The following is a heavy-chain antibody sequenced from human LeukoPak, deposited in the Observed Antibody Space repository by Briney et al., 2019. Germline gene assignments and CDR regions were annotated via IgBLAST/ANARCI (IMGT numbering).Heavy chain of an antibody. CDR3: ARGDLSYGDAFDI. CDR1: GGTFNSYA. CDR2: IIPILGIA. V-gene: IGHV1-69*04. Sequence: SVKVSCKASGGTFNSYAISWVRQAPGQGLEWMGRIIPILGIANYAQKFQGRVTITADKSTSTAYMELSSLRSEDTAVYYCARGDLSYGDAFDIWGQGTMVTVSS. J-gene: IGHJ3*02. D-gene: IGHD1-26*01.